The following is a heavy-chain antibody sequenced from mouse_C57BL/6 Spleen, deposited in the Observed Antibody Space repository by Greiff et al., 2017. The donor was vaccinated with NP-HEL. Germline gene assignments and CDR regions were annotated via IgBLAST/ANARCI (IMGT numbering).Heavy chain of an antibody. D-gene: IGHD2-1*01. CDR3: ARSGGGNSWFAY. CDR1: GYTFTSYW. J-gene: IGHJ3*01. CDR2: IYPGSGST. V-gene: IGHV1-55*01. Sequence: VQLQQSGAELVKPGASVKMSCKASGYTFTSYWITWVKQRPGQGLEWIGDIYPGSGSTNYNEKFKSKATLTVDTSSSTAYMQLSSLTSEDSAVYYCARSGGGNSWFAYWGQGTLVTVSA.